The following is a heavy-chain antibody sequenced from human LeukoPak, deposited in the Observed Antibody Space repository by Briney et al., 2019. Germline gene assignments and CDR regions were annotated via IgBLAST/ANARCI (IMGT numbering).Heavy chain of an antibody. J-gene: IGHJ4*02. CDR3: ARAWVAGSPDDY. V-gene: IGHV1-2*02. CDR1: GYTFTGYY. Sequence: ASVKVSCKASGYTFTGYYMHWVRQAPGQGLEWMGWINPNSGGTNYAQKFRGRVTMTRDTSISTAYMELSRLRSDDTAVYYCARAWVAGSPDDYWGQGTLVTVSS. CDR2: INPNSGGT. D-gene: IGHD1-14*01.